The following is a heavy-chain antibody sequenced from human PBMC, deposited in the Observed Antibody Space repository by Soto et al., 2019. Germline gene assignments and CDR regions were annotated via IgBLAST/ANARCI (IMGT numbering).Heavy chain of an antibody. CDR1: GFTFSSYG. J-gene: IGHJ6*02. CDR2: IWYDGSNK. Sequence: GGSLRLSCAASGFTFSSYGMHWVRQAPGKGLEWVAVIWYDGSNKYYADSVKGRFTISRDNAKNSLYLQMNSLRAEDTAVYYCARDPGYSSSSVNPGWGGRYGMDVWGQGTTVTVSS. CDR3: ARDPGYSSSSVNPGWGGRYGMDV. V-gene: IGHV3-33*01. D-gene: IGHD6-6*01.